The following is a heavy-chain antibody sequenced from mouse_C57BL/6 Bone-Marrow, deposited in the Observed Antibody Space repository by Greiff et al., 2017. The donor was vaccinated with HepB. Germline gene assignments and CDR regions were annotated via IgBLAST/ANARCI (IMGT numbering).Heavy chain of an antibody. D-gene: IGHD1-1*01. CDR1: GYSFTDYN. CDR2: INPNYGTT. J-gene: IGHJ1*03. Sequence: VQLQQSGPELVKPGASVKISCKASGYSFTDYNMNWVKQSNGKSLEWIGVINPNYGTTSYNQKFKGKATLTVDQSSSTAYMQLNSLTSEDSAVYYWARNYGSSSAWYFDVWGTGTTVTVSS. CDR3: ARNYGSSSAWYFDV. V-gene: IGHV1-39*01.